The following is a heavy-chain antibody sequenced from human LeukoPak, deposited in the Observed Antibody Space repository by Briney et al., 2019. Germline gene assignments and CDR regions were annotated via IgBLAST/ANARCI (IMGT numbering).Heavy chain of an antibody. CDR2: ISPDGTSK. D-gene: IGHD1-26*01. J-gene: IGHJ4*02. V-gene: IGHV3-74*01. CDR3: ARADGSHYGLKDY. CDR1: GFTFRSYW. Sequence: SGGSLRLSCAAPGFTFRSYWMHWVRQAPGKGLVWVSRISPDGTSKSYADSVKGRFTISRDNAKNTLSLQMNSLRAEDTGLYYCARADGSHYGLKDYWGQGTLVTVSS.